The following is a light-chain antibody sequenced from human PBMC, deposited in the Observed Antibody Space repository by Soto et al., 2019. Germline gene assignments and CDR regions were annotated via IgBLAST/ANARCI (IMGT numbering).Light chain of an antibody. J-gene: IGLJ2*01. Sequence: QAVVTQPSSLSASPGASASLTCTLRSGINVGTYRIYWYQQKPGSPPQYLLRYKSDSDKQQGSGVPSRFSGSKDASANAGILLISGLQSEDEADYYCMIWHSSARVFGGGTKLTVL. V-gene: IGLV5-45*03. CDR1: SGINVGTYR. CDR2: YKSDSDK. CDR3: MIWHSSARV.